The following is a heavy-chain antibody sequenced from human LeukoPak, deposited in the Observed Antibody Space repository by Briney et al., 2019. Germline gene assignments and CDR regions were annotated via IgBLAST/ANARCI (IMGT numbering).Heavy chain of an antibody. D-gene: IGHD4-23*01. J-gene: IGHJ3*02. Sequence: SETLSLTCTVSGAAITNYYWSWIRQPAGKGLEWIGRISTSGSTKYNPSLESRVTMSVDTSNNQFSLRLSSVTAADTAVYYCARGRDGNPFNDAFDIWGQGTMVTVSS. CDR1: GAAITNYY. CDR3: ARGRDGNPFNDAFDI. V-gene: IGHV4-4*07. CDR2: ISTSGST.